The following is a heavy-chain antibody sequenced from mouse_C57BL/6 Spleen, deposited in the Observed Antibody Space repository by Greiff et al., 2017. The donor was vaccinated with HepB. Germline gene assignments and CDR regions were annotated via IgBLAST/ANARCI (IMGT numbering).Heavy chain of an antibody. J-gene: IGHJ3*01. CDR2: IRLKSDNYAT. CDR1: GFTFSNYW. V-gene: IGHV6-3*01. D-gene: IGHD1-1*01. CDR3: TAPYYYGSSGFAY. Sequence: EVQRVESGGGLVQPGGSMKLSCVASGFTFSNYWMNWVRQSPEKGLEWVAQIRLKSDNYATHYAESVKGRFTISRDDSKSSVYLQMNNLRAEDTGIYYCTAPYYYGSSGFAYWGQGTLVTVSA.